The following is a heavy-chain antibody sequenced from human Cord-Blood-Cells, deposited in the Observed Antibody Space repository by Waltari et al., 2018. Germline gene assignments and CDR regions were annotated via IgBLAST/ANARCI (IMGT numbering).Heavy chain of an antibody. V-gene: IGHV3-30*03. CDR2: ISYDGSNK. CDR3: ARGSNYFDY. CDR1: GFTFSSYG. Sequence: QVQLVESGGGVVQPGRSLRLSCAASGFTFSSYGMHWVRQAPGKGLEWVAVISYDGSNKYYADSGKGRFTISRDNSKNTLYLQMNSLRAEDTAVYYCARGSNYFDYWGQGTLVTVSS. J-gene: IGHJ4*02. D-gene: IGHD4-4*01.